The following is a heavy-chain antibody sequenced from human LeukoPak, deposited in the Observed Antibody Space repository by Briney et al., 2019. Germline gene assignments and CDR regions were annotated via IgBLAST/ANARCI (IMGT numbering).Heavy chain of an antibody. V-gene: IGHV4-4*03. CDR1: GGSISSSNW. CDR2: IYYSGST. J-gene: IGHJ6*03. D-gene: IGHD6-6*01. Sequence: PPGTLSLTCAVSGGSISSSNWWSWIRQPPGKGLEWIGYIYYSGSTNYNPSLKSRVTMSVDTSKSQFSLKLTSMTAADTAVYHCARYLRSSSTYYMDVWGKGTTVTVSS. CDR3: ARYLRSSSTYYMDV.